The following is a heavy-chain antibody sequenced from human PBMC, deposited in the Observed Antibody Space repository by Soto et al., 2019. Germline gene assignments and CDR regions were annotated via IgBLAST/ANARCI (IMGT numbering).Heavy chain of an antibody. Sequence: EVQLVESGGGLVQPGGSLTLSCAASGFTFSRYGMNWVRQAPGKGLEWVSYVSPGTTTIYYADSVKGRFTISRDNAKNSLYLQMNSLRAEDTAVYYCARALIHYYAMDVWGQGTTVTVSS. CDR3: ARALIHYYAMDV. V-gene: IGHV3-48*04. CDR2: VSPGTTTI. D-gene: IGHD2-21*01. CDR1: GFTFSRYG. J-gene: IGHJ6*02.